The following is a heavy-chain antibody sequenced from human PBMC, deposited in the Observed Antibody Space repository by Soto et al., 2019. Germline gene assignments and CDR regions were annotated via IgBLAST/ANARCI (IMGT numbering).Heavy chain of an antibody. V-gene: IGHV5-10-1*01. D-gene: IGHD6-6*01. CDR1: GYSFTSYW. CDR2: IDPSDSYT. J-gene: IGHJ6*02. Sequence: PGESLKISCKGSGYSFTSYWISWVRQMPGKGLEWMGRIDPSDSYTNYSPSFQGHVTISAGKSISTAYLQWSSLKASDTAMYYCARHDSSSSDYYYYGMDVWGQGTTVTVSS. CDR3: ARHDSSSSDYYYYGMDV.